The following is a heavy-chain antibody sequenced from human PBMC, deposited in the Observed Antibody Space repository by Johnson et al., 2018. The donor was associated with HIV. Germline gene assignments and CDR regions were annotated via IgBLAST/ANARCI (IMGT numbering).Heavy chain of an antibody. Sequence: EKLVESGGGLVQPGGSLRLSCAASGFTFSSYDMHWVRQATGKGLEWVSAIGTAGDTYYPGSVKGRFTISRENAKNSLYLQMNSLSAGDTAVYYCAGQGGANDAFDIWGQGTMVTVSS. J-gene: IGHJ3*02. V-gene: IGHV3-13*01. D-gene: IGHD1-26*01. CDR2: IGTAGDT. CDR1: GFTFSSYD. CDR3: AGQGGANDAFDI.